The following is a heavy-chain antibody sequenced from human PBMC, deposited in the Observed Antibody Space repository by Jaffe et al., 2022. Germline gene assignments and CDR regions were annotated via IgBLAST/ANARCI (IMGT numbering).Heavy chain of an antibody. V-gene: IGHV2-70*01. CDR1: GFSLSTSGMC. CDR2: IDWDDDK. D-gene: IGHD2-15*01. CDR3: ARSYCSGAYYYYYYMDV. J-gene: IGHJ6*03. Sequence: QVTLRESGPALVKPTQTLTLTCTFSGFSLSTSGMCVSWIRQPPGKALEWLALIDWDDDKYYSTSLKTRLTISKDTSKNQVVLTMTNMDPVDTATYYCARSYCSGAYYYYYYMDVWGKGTTVTVSS.